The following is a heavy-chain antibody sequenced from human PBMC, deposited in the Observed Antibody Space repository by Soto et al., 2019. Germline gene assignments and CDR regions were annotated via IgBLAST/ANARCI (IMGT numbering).Heavy chain of an antibody. J-gene: IGHJ6*02. CDR3: ARGGWGYCSSTSCYTTCYYYGMDV. CDR2: IIPIFGTA. V-gene: IGHV1-69*01. Sequence: QVQLVQSGAEVKKPGSSLKVSCKASGGTFSSYAISWVRQAPGQGLEWMGGIIPIFGTANYAQKFQGRVTITGYESTSTAYMELSSRRSEDRAWYYCARGGWGYCSSTSCYTTCYYYGMDVWCQGTTVTVSS. CDR1: GGTFSSYA. D-gene: IGHD2-2*02.